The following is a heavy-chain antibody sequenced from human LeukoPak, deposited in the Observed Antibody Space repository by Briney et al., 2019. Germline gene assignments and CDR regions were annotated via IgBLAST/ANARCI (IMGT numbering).Heavy chain of an antibody. D-gene: IGHD2-21*02. Sequence: GGSLRLSCAASGFTFSSYWMHWVRQAPGKGLVWVSRINSDGSSTSYADSVKGRFTISRDNAKNTVNLQMSSLRDEDTAVYYCARPVYGGDCYPYDYWGQGSLVTVSS. CDR2: INSDGSST. CDR1: GFTFSSYW. J-gene: IGHJ4*02. V-gene: IGHV3-74*01. CDR3: ARPVYGGDCYPYDY.